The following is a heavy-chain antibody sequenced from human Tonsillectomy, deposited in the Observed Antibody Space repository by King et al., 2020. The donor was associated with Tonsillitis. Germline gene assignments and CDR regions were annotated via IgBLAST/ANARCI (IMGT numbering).Heavy chain of an antibody. CDR2: ITSDRST. D-gene: IGHD4-23*01. V-gene: IGHV3-11*05. Sequence: VQLVQSGGGLVKPGGSLRLSCAASGFTFSDYYMTWIRQVPGKGPEWVSYITSDRSTYYADSVRGRFTISRDNSKSSLYLQMNSLRAEDTAVYYCTRGYHGGKAYWGQGTLGTVSS. CDR1: GFTFSDYY. J-gene: IGHJ4*02. CDR3: TRGYHGGKAY.